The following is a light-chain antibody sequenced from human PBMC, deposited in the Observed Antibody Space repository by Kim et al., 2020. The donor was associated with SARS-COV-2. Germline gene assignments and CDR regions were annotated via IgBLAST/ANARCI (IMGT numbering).Light chain of an antibody. CDR2: DFR. CDR3: CSYAGSYTLV. J-gene: IGLJ3*02. V-gene: IGLV2-11*01. Sequence: GQSVTSPCTGTSNDIGGYNSVSWFQQHPGEAPKLVIYDFRQRPSGVPDRFSGSKSGNTASLTISGLQAEDEADYYCCSYAGSYTLVFGGGTQVTVL. CDR1: SNDIGGYNS.